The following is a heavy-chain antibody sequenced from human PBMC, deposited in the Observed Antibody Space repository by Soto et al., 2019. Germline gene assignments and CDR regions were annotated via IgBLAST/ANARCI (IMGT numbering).Heavy chain of an antibody. CDR2: IYYTGST. J-gene: IGHJ5*02. Sequence: SETLSLTCTVSGGSISSGGYYWSWIRQHPGKGLEWIGYIYYTGSTYYNPSLKSRVTMSVDTSKNQFSLKLSSVTAADTAVYYCARAPQLRFLEWGPQRNWFDPWGQGTLVTVSS. D-gene: IGHD3-3*01. CDR3: ARAPQLRFLEWGPQRNWFDP. CDR1: GGSISSGGYY. V-gene: IGHV4-31*03.